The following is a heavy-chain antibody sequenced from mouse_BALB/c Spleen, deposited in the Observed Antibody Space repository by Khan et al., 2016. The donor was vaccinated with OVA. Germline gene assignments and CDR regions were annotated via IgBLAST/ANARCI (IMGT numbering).Heavy chain of an antibody. CDR1: GYTFTEFT. Sequence: EVQLQQSGPELVKPGASEKISCKTSGYTFTEFTVHWVRQSLGKSLDWIGVINPKNGGTAYNQKFKGKATLTVDKSSSTAYMEFRSLTSEDSVVYYCARDAGRYWGQGTSVTVAS. CDR3: ARDAGRY. J-gene: IGHJ4*01. V-gene: IGHV1-18*01. CDR2: INPKNGGT. D-gene: IGHD3-3*01.